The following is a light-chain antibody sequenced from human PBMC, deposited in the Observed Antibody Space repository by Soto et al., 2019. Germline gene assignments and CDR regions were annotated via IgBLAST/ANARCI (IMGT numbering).Light chain of an antibody. V-gene: IGKV1-33*01. J-gene: IGKJ5*01. CDR1: QDISNY. Sequence: DIQMTQSPSSLSASVVDRVTITCRASQDISNYLNWYQQKPGKAPKLLIYDASNLETGVPSRFSGSGSGTDFTFTISSLQPEDIATYYCQQYDNLITFGQGTRLEIK. CDR3: QQYDNLIT. CDR2: DAS.